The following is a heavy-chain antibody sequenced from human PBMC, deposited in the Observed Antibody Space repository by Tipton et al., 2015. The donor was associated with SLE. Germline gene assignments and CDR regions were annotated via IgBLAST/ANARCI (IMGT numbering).Heavy chain of an antibody. D-gene: IGHD5-18*01. Sequence: TLSLTCAVSGGSINSGGYSWSWIRQPPGKGLEWIGYIYYSGSTNYSPSLKSRVTISVDTSKNQFSLKLSSVTAADTAVYYCALYSYGYWGQGTLVTVSS. J-gene: IGHJ4*02. CDR1: GGSINSGGYS. CDR2: IYYSGST. CDR3: ALYSYGY. V-gene: IGHV4-61*08.